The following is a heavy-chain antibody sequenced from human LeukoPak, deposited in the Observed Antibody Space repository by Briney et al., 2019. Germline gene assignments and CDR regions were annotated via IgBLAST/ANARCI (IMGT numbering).Heavy chain of an antibody. V-gene: IGHV1-69*05. Sequence: ASVKVSCKASGGTFSSYAISWVRQAPGQGLKWMGGIIPIFGTANYAQKFQGRVTITTDESTSTAYMELSSLRSEDTAVYYCAIPTKRTAGTAQGDYWGQGTLVTVSS. J-gene: IGHJ4*02. D-gene: IGHD6-25*01. CDR2: IIPIFGTA. CDR3: AIPTKRTAGTAQGDY. CDR1: GGTFSSYA.